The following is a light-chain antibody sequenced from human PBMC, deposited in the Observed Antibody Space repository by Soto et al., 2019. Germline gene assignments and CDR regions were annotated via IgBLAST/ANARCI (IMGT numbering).Light chain of an antibody. Sequence: DIQMTQSPSTLSASVGDRVTITCRASQTIGSWLAWYQQKPGKAPEPLIYDASTLEGGVPSRFSGSGSGTEFRLTITSLQPDDFATFYCQQYSSFPRTFGQGTKVEIK. CDR2: DAS. CDR3: QQYSSFPRT. CDR1: QTIGSW. V-gene: IGKV1-5*01. J-gene: IGKJ1*01.